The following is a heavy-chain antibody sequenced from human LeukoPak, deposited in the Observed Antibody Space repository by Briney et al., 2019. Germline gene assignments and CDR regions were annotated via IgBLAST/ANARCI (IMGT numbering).Heavy chain of an antibody. V-gene: IGHV3-9*01. D-gene: IGHD5-18*01. CDR3: AKDYTTMVRWVVY. J-gene: IGHJ4*02. CDR2: ISRNSGSI. CDR1: GFTFDGYC. Sequence: PGRSLRLPCAASGFTFDGYCMHWVRQAPGKGLEWVSGISRNSGSIDYADSVKGRFTISRDNAKNSLYLQMNSLRPEDTALYYCAKDYTTMVRWVVYWGQRPLVTVSS.